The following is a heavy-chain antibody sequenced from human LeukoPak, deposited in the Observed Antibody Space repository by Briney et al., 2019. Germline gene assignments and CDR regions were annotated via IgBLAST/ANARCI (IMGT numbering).Heavy chain of an antibody. CDR2: ISSSSSTI. D-gene: IGHD5-12*01. J-gene: IGHJ4*02. Sequence: GGSLRLSCAASGFTFSSYSMNWVRQAPRKGLEWVSYISSSSSTIYYADSVKGRFTISRDNAKNSLYLQMNSLRAEDTAVYYCVKDKSPRGYDYGRFDYWGQGTLVTVSS. CDR1: GFTFSSYS. V-gene: IGHV3-48*01. CDR3: VKDKSPRGYDYGRFDY.